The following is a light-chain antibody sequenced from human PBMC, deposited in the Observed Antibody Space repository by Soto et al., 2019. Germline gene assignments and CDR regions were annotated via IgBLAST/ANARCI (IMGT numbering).Light chain of an antibody. V-gene: IGKV1-5*03. CDR1: QTISSW. Sequence: DLQMTQSPSTLSASLGYRVPITSRASQTISSWLAWYQQKPGKAPKLLIYKASTLKSGVPSRFSGSGSGTEFTLTISSLQPDDFATYYCQHYNSYSEAFGQGTKVDI. CDR3: QHYNSYSEA. CDR2: KAS. J-gene: IGKJ1*01.